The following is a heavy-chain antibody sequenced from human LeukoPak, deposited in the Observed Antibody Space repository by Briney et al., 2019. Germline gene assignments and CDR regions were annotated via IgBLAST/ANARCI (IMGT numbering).Heavy chain of an antibody. J-gene: IGHJ4*02. CDR1: GFTFSSYA. CDR2: ISYDGSNK. Sequence: PGGSLRLSCAASGFTFSSYAMHWVRQAPGKGLEWVAVISYDGSNKYYADSVKGRFTISRDNSKSTLYLQMNSLRAEDTAVYYCARSHGIWFGELLPPGYWGQGTLVTVSS. V-gene: IGHV3-30*04. CDR3: ARSHGIWFGELLPPGY. D-gene: IGHD3-10*01.